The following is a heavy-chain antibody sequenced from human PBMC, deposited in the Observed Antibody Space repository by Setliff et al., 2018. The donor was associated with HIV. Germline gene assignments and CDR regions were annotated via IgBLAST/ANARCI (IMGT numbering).Heavy chain of an antibody. V-gene: IGHV1-2*02. CDR2: INTNSGDT. Sequence: ASVKVSCKASGYTFTVYYMHWVRQAPGQGLEWMGWINTNSGDTKYAQKFQGRVTMTRDTSISTAFMDLSSLRSDDTAMYYCARGVGSSWFDSWGQGTLGTVS. CDR3: ARGVGSSWFDS. J-gene: IGHJ5*01. CDR1: GYTFTVYY. D-gene: IGHD1-26*01.